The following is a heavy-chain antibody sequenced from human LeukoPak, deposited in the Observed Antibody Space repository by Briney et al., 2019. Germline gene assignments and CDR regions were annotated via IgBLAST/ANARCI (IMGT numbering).Heavy chain of an antibody. Sequence: SSETLSLTCAVYGGSFSGYFWSWIRQPPGKGLEWIGEINHSGSTNYNPSLKSRVTISVDTSKNQFSLKLSSVTAADTAVYYCAVAGTDFDYWGQGTLVTVSS. CDR3: AVAGTDFDY. D-gene: IGHD6-19*01. CDR2: INHSGST. J-gene: IGHJ4*02. CDR1: GGSFSGYF. V-gene: IGHV4-34*01.